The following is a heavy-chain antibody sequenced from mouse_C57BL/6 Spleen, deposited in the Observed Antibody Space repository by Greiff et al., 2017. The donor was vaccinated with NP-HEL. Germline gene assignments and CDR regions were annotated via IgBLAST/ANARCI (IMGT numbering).Heavy chain of an antibody. Sequence: VQLQESGPELVKPGASVKISCKASGYAFSSSWMNWVKQRPGKGLEWIGRIYPGDGDTNYNVLFKGKATLTADKSSSTAYMQLSRLTSEDSAVYFGARSEGIYYEYGYYFDYWGKGTTLTVSS. CDR1: GYAFSSSW. CDR2: IYPGDGDT. J-gene: IGHJ2*01. CDR3: ARSEGIYYEYGYYFDY. D-gene: IGHD2-4*01. V-gene: IGHV1-82*01.